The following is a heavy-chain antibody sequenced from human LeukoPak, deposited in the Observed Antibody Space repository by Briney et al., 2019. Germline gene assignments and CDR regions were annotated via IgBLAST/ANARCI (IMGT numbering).Heavy chain of an antibody. CDR3: TTEFKELGSFFYFYYMDV. D-gene: IGHD3-10*01. J-gene: IGHJ6*03. CDR2: IKTKSEGGTT. Sequence: GGSLRLSCTASGFTFSNAGMNWVRQAPGKGLEWVGRIKTKSEGGTTDYAAPAKGRFTISRDDSKNTLFLQMDSLKSDDTAMYYCTTEFKELGSFFYFYYMDVWGTGTTVTISS. V-gene: IGHV3-15*01. CDR1: GFTFSNAG.